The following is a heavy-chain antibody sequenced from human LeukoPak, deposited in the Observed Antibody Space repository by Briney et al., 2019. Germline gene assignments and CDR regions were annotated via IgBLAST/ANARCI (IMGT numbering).Heavy chain of an antibody. CDR3: TRKVLGYTYDY. D-gene: IGHD3-16*02. J-gene: IGHJ4*02. Sequence: ASVKVSCKASGYSFTSYYIHWVRQAPGQGLEWMGMINPSGGSTIYAQKFQGRVTMTRDTSTSTVYMELSSLRSEDIAVYYCTRKVLGYTYDYWGQGTLVTVSS. CDR1: GYSFTSYY. V-gene: IGHV1-46*01. CDR2: INPSGGST.